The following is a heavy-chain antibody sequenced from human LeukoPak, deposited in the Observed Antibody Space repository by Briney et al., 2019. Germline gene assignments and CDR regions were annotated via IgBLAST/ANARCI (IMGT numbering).Heavy chain of an antibody. CDR3: AKGSGSGSYYNELDY. V-gene: IGHV3-20*04. CDR1: GFTFDDSG. Sequence: TGGSLRLSCAASGFTFDDSGMSWVRQAPRKGLEWVSGINWNGGSRGYADSVKGRFTISRDNAKNSLYLHMNSLRAEDTALYYCAKGSGSGSYYNELDYWGQGTLVTVSS. J-gene: IGHJ4*02. D-gene: IGHD3-10*01. CDR2: INWNGGSR.